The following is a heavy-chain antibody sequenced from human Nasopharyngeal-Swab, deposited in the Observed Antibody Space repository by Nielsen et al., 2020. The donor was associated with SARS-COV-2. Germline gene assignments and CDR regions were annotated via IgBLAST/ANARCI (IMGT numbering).Heavy chain of an antibody. J-gene: IGHJ4*02. CDR2: IRCDISET. CDR3: EKGGLVVVVTWLDS. CDR1: GFSFGEYA. V-gene: IGHV3-9*01. Sequence: GGSLRLSCAASGFSFGEYATHWVRQVPGKGLEWVSGIRCDISETAYADSVKGRFSISRDTAKNSLYLEINSPRPEDTAMYYCEKGGLVVVVTWLDSWGQGTQVTVSS. D-gene: IGHD2-21*01.